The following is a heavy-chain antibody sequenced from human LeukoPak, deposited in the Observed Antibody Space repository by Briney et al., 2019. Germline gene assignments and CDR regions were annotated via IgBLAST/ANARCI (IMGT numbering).Heavy chain of an antibody. V-gene: IGHV3-7*01. CDR2: IKQDGSEK. J-gene: IGHJ5*02. D-gene: IGHD3-3*01. CDR3: ARDTRLLDFWSGSRWFDP. Sequence: PGGSLRLSCAASGFTFSSYWMSWVRQAPGKGLEWVANIKQDGSEKYYVDSVKGRFTISRDNAKNSLYLQMNSLRAEDTAVYFCARDTRLLDFWSGSRWFDPWGQGTLVTVFS. CDR1: GFTFSSYW.